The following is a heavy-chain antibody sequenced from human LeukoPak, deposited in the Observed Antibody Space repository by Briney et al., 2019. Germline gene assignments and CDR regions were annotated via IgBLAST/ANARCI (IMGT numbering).Heavy chain of an antibody. CDR2: IYHSGST. Sequence: SETLSLTCTVSGYSISSGYYWGWIRQPPGKGLEWIGSIYHSGSTYYNTSLKSRSTISVDTSKNQFSLKLSSVPAADTAGYYCARGATIFGVVSKNNWFDPWGQGTLVTVSS. CDR3: ARGATIFGVVSKNNWFDP. CDR1: GYSISSGYY. V-gene: IGHV4-38-2*02. J-gene: IGHJ5*02. D-gene: IGHD3-3*01.